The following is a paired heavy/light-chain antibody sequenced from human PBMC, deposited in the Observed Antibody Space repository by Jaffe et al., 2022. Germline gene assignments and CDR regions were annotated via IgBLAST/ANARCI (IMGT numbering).Light chain of an antibody. CDR1: SSNIGAGYD. J-gene: IGLJ1*01. CDR3: QSYDSSLSGSNV. Sequence: QSVLTQPPSVSGAPGQRVTISCTGSSSNIGAGYDVHWYQQLPGTAPKLLIYGNSNRPSGVPDRFSGSKSGTSASLAITGLQAEDEADYYCQSYDSSLSGSNVFGTGTKVTVL. V-gene: IGLV1-40*01. CDR2: GNS.
Heavy chain of an antibody. D-gene: IGHD3-10*01. CDR2: IYHSGST. CDR1: GYSISSGYY. CDR3: ARHTFTMVRGVIITAWFDP. Sequence: QVQLQESGPGLVKPSETLSLTCAVSGYSISSGYYWGWIRQPPGKGLEWIGSIYHSGSTYYNPSLKSRVTISVDTSKNQFSLKLSSVTAADTAVYYCARHTFTMVRGVIITAWFDPWGQGTLVTVSS. V-gene: IGHV4-38-2*01. J-gene: IGHJ5*02.